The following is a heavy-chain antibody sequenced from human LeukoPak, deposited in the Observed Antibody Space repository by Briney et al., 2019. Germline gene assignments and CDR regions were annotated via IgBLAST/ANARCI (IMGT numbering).Heavy chain of an antibody. D-gene: IGHD3-22*01. CDR3: AKVNSYYYDSSGLVPPY. J-gene: IGHJ4*02. CDR2: ISGSGGST. CDR1: GFTFNNYW. Sequence: GGSLRLSCAVSGFTFNNYWMSWVRQAPGKGLEWVSAISGSGGSTFYADSVKGRFTISRDNSKNTLYLQMNSLTAEDTAVYYCAKVNSYYYDSSGLVPPYWGQGTLVTVSS. V-gene: IGHV3-23*01.